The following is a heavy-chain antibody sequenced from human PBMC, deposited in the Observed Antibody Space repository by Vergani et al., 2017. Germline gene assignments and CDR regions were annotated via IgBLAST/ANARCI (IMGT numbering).Heavy chain of an antibody. D-gene: IGHD1-26*01. V-gene: IGHV3-30*18. J-gene: IGHJ4*02. Sequence: QVQLVESGGGVVQPGKSLSLSCETSGFIFSDYVMHWVRQAPGKGLEWVAVISYDGSNKYYADSEKGRFTISRDNSRNTLYLQMNSLRPEDTAVYYCAKGSGTYDYFDYWGQGTLVTVSS. CDR3: AKGSGTYDYFDY. CDR1: GFIFSDYV. CDR2: ISYDGSNK.